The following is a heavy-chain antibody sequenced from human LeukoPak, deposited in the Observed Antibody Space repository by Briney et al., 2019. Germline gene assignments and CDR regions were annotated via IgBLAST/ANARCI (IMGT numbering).Heavy chain of an antibody. J-gene: IGHJ4*02. CDR2: ISWNSGSI. D-gene: IGHD1-1*01. Sequence: PGGSLRLSCKVSGFSFNGYAMHWVRQAPGKGLEWVSGISWNSGSIGYADSVKGRFTLSRDESRNTVYLQLNNLRVEDTAVYYCAKASWVSNADAVLWGQGTVVTVSS. CDR3: AKASWVSNADAVL. V-gene: IGHV3-9*01. CDR1: GFSFNGYA.